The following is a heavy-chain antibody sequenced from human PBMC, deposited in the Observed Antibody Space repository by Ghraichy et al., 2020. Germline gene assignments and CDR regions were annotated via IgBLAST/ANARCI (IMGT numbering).Heavy chain of an antibody. J-gene: IGHJ4*02. V-gene: IGHV4-34*01. CDR2: INHSGST. D-gene: IGHD2-15*01. CDR3: ARAQVEDAEKTGDFDY. CDR1: GGSFSGYY. Sequence: SETLSLTCAVYGGSFSGYYWSWIRQPPGKGLEWIGEINHSGSTNYNPSLKSRVTISVDTSKNQFSLKLSSVTAADTAVYYCARAQVEDAEKTGDFDYWGQGTLVTVSS.